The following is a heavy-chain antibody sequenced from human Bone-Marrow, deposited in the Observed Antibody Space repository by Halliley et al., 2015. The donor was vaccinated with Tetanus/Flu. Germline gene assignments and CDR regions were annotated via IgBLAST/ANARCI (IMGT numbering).Heavy chain of an antibody. D-gene: IGHD1-7*01. J-gene: IGHJ1*01. CDR1: GGAFSGYY. CDR2: INHRGST. CDR3: ATGYNWNYAYH. Sequence: GLVKPSETLSLTCAVYGGAFSGYYWSWIRQPPGKGLEWIGEINHRGSTTYNPSLKSRVTISMDTSKNQFSLKLSSVTAADTAVYYCATGYNWNYAYHWGQGTLVTVSS. V-gene: IGHV4-34*01.